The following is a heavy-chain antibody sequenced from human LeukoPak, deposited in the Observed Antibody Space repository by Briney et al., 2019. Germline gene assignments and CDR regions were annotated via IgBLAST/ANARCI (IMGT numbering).Heavy chain of an antibody. V-gene: IGHV4-39*07. CDR2: IYYSGST. CDR3: ARVRTDNFCGGDCYGGANFDY. D-gene: IGHD2-21*02. CDR1: GGSISSSSYY. J-gene: IGHJ4*02. Sequence: SETLSLTCTVSGGSISSSSYYWGWIRQPPGKGLEWIGSIYYSGSTNYNPSLKSRVTISVDKSKNQFSLKLSSVTAADTAVYYCARVRTDNFCGGDCYGGANFDYWGQGTLVTVSS.